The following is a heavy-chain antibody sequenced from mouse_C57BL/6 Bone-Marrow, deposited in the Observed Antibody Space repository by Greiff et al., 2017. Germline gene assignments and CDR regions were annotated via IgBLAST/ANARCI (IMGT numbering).Heavy chain of an antibody. CDR3: ARCYYGSSYWYFDV. Sequence: EVQLVESGGGLVQPGGSLSLSCAASGFTFTDYYMSWVRQPPGKALEWLGFIRNKANGYTTEYSASVKGRFTISRDNSQSILYLQMNALSAEDSATYYCARCYYGSSYWYFDVWGTGTTVTVSS. CDR2: IRNKANGYTT. J-gene: IGHJ1*03. V-gene: IGHV7-3*01. D-gene: IGHD1-1*01. CDR1: GFTFTDYY.